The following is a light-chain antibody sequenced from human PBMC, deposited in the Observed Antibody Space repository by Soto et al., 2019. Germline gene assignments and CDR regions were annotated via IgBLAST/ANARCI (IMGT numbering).Light chain of an antibody. CDR3: SAYTARSTLV. CDR2: EVI. J-gene: IGLJ3*02. Sequence: QSALTQPASVSGSPGQSITISCTGTSSDVGAYNYVSWYQQYAGKAPKLIIYEVINRPSGVSHRFSGSKSGDTASLTISGLQAQDEADYYCSAYTARSTLVFGGGTKLTVL. V-gene: IGLV2-14*01. CDR1: SSDVGAYNY.